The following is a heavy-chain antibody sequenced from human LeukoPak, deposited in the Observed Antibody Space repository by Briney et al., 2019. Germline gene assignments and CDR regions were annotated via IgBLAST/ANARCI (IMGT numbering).Heavy chain of an antibody. CDR2: ISSSGTYT. CDR3: ARACSGGSCLSGKDAFDI. Sequence: GGSLRLSCAASGFAFSDYYMSWIRQAPGKGLEWVSYISSSGTYTNYADSVKGRSTISRDNAKNSLHLQMNSLRADDTAVYYCARACSGGSCLSGKDAFDIWGQGTMVTVSS. J-gene: IGHJ3*02. D-gene: IGHD2-15*01. CDR1: GFAFSDYY. V-gene: IGHV3-11*06.